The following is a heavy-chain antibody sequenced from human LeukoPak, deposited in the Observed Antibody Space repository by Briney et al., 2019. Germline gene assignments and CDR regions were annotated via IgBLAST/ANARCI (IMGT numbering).Heavy chain of an antibody. CDR3: AVGASSGYLTRDY. Sequence: SETLSLTCAVYGGSFSGCYWSWIRQPPGKGLEWIGEINHSGSTNYNPSLKSRVTISVDTSKNQFSLKLSSVTAADTAVYYCAVGASSGYLTRDYWGQGTLVTVSS. CDR1: GGSFSGCY. V-gene: IGHV4-34*01. CDR2: INHSGST. J-gene: IGHJ4*02. D-gene: IGHD3-22*01.